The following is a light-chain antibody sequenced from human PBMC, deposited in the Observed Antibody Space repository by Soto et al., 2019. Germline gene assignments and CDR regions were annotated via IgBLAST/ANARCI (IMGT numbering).Light chain of an antibody. J-gene: IGLJ1*01. CDR2: DVG. CDR1: SSDVGGYNY. CDR3: SSYTSSNTEV. V-gene: IGLV2-14*01. Sequence: QSALTQPASLSGSPGQSITISCTGTSSDVGGYNYVSWYQQHPGKATKLMIYDVGSRPSGVSNRFSGSKSGNTDSLTISGLQAEDEGDYYCSSYTSSNTEVFGNGTKVPVL.